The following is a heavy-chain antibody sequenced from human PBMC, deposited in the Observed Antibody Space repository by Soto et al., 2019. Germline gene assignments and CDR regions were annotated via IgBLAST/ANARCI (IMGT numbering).Heavy chain of an antibody. J-gene: IGHJ3*02. CDR2: IYSGGST. D-gene: IGHD7-27*01. CDR3: ARAWPGDGAFDI. Sequence: ESGGDLVQPGGSLRLSCTASGFTVSSKYMNWVRQAPGKGLEWVSVIYSGGSTNYADSVKGRFTISRDNSKNTLSLQMNSLRVEDTAVYYCARAWPGDGAFDIWGQGTLVTVSS. CDR1: GFTVSSKY. V-gene: IGHV3-66*01.